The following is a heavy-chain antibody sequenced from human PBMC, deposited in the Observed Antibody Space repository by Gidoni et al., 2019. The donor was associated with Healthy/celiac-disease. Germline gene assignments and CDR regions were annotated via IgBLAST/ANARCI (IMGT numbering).Heavy chain of an antibody. Sequence: EVQLVESGGGLVKPGGSLRLSCAASGFTFSSYSMNWVRQAPGKGLEWVSSISSSSSYIYYADSVKGRFTISRDNAKNSLYLQMNSLRAEDTAVYYCARDDGLVFGVDYWGQGTLVTVSS. CDR3: ARDDGLVFGVDY. D-gene: IGHD2-21*02. CDR1: GFTFSSYS. J-gene: IGHJ4*02. CDR2: ISSSSSYI. V-gene: IGHV3-21*01.